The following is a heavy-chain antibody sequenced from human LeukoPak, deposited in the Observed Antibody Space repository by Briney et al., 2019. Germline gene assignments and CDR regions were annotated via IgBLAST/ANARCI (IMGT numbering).Heavy chain of an antibody. CDR3: ARWGTSYDFWSGYSLASYYYYMDV. D-gene: IGHD3-3*01. CDR2: ISAYNGNT. J-gene: IGHJ6*03. V-gene: IGHV1-18*01. CDR1: GYTFTSYG. Sequence: ASVKVSCKASGYTFTSYGISWVRQAPGQGLEWMGWISAYNGNTNYAQKLQGRVTMTTDTSTSTAYMELRSLRSDDTAVYYCARWGTSYDFWSGYSLASYYYYMDVWGKGTTVTVSS.